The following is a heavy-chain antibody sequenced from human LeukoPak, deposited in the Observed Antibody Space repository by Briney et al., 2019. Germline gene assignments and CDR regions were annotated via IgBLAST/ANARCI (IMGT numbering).Heavy chain of an antibody. J-gene: IGHJ5*02. CDR1: GGSISSYY. CDR2: IYYSGST. V-gene: IGHV4-59*01. Sequence: SETLSLTCTVSGGSISSYYWSWIRQPPGKGLEWVGYIYYSGSTNYNPSLKSRVTISVDTSKNQFSLKLSSVTAADTAVYYCARDQGRYCSSTSCYQDAFDPWGQGTLVTVSS. D-gene: IGHD2-2*01. CDR3: ARDQGRYCSSTSCYQDAFDP.